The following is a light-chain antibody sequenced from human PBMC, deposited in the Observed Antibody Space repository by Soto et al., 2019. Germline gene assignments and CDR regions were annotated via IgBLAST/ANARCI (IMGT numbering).Light chain of an antibody. Sequence: QLVLTQPPSASGTPGQRVTISCSGSSSNIGSNYVCWYQHLPGTAPKLLIYSNNQRPSGVPDRFSGSKSGTSASLASSGLRSEDEADYYCATWDDSLSGHYVFGTGTKLTVL. V-gene: IGLV1-47*02. CDR3: ATWDDSLSGHYV. CDR2: SNN. CDR1: SSNIGSNY. J-gene: IGLJ1*01.